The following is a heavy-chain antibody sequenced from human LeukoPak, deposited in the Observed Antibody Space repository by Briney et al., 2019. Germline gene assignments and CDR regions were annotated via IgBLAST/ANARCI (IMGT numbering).Heavy chain of an antibody. Sequence: ASVTVSCKASGGTFSSYAISWVRQAPGQGLEWMGGIIPIFGTANYAQKFQGRVTITTDESTSTAYMELSSLRSEDTAVYYCAGDSSGYYSLDYWGQGTLVTVSS. CDR1: GGTFSSYA. CDR3: AGDSSGYYSLDY. V-gene: IGHV1-69*05. J-gene: IGHJ4*02. D-gene: IGHD3-22*01. CDR2: IIPIFGTA.